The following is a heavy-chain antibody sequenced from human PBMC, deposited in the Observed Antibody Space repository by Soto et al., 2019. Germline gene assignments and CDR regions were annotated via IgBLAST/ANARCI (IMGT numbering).Heavy chain of an antibody. Sequence: SETLSLTCVVSGGSISNSNWWSWVRQPPGEGPEWIGQIYHSGSTNYNPSLKSRVTISVDKSKNQVSLSLTSVTAADTAVYYCARHGGKYFDYWGQGTLDTVSS. V-gene: IGHV4-4*02. CDR3: ARHGGKYFDY. J-gene: IGHJ4*02. CDR2: IYHSGST. D-gene: IGHD2-15*01. CDR1: GGSISNSNW.